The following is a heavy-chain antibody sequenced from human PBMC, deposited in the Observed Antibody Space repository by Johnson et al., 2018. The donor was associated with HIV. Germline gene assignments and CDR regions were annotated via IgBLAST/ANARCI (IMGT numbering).Heavy chain of an antibody. V-gene: IGHV3-30*09. J-gene: IGHJ3*02. Sequence: QVQLVESGGGVVQPGRSLRLSCAASGFTFSSYAMHWVRQAPGKGLEWVAVISYDGSEKYFADSVKGRFAISRDSSKNTLYLQMNSLRAEDTAVYYCARDRGSTMIGVAGAFDIWGQGTMVTVSP. D-gene: IGHD3-22*01. CDR2: ISYDGSEK. CDR1: GFTFSSYA. CDR3: ARDRGSTMIGVAGAFDI.